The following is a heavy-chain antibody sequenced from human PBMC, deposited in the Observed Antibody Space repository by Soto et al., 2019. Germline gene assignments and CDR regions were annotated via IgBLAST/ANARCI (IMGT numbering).Heavy chain of an antibody. V-gene: IGHV4-39*01. J-gene: IGHJ5*02. CDR3: ARRPRLAAAGTPTGFDP. D-gene: IGHD6-13*01. Sequence: SETLSLTCTVSGGSISSSSFHWGWIRQPPGKGLEWIGSIYYSGSTYYSPSLKSRVTISVDTSKNQFSLKLSSVTAADTAVYYCARRPRLAAAGTPTGFDPWGQGTLVTVSS. CDR2: IYYSGST. CDR1: GGSISSSSFH.